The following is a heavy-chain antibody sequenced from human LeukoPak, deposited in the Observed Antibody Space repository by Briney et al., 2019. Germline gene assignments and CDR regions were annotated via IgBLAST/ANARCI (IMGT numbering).Heavy chain of an antibody. CDR1: EGTFSSYA. D-gene: IGHD4-23*01. CDR2: IIPMLGTA. V-gene: IGHV1-69*13. Sequence: SVKVSCKASEGTFSSYAISWVRQAPGQGPEWMGQIIPMLGTASYAQRFQGRVTLTADESTSTAYMELSSLRSEDTAVYYCARESLPYGGNSFGHYYGMDVWGQGTTVTVSS. CDR3: ARESLPYGGNSFGHYYGMDV. J-gene: IGHJ6*02.